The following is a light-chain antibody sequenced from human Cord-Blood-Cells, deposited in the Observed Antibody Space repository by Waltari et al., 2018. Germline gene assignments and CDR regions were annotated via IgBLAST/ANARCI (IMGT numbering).Light chain of an antibody. CDR1: SSDVGRYTL. Sequence: QSALTQPASVSGSPGQPITISCTGTSSDVGRYTLVSWYQQHPGKAPTLMIYEGSKRPAGVSNRFPGSKPGNTPSPTISGPQADDVADYYCCAYAGSSTWVFGGGPRLSSL. J-gene: IGLJ3*02. CDR3: CAYAGSSTWV. CDR2: EGS. V-gene: IGLV2-23*01.